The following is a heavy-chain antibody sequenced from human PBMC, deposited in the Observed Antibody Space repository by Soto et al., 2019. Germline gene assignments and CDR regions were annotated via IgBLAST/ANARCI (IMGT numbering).Heavy chain of an antibody. CDR3: AKVGTYYYDSSGYYDY. CDR1: GFTFSSYA. J-gene: IGHJ4*02. V-gene: IGHV3-23*01. D-gene: IGHD3-22*01. CDR2: ISGSGGST. Sequence: LSCAASGFTFSSYAISWVRQAPGKGLEWVSAISGSGGSTYYADSVKGRFTISRDNSKNTLYLQMNSLRAEDTAVYYCAKVGTYYYDSSGYYDYWGQGTLVTVSS.